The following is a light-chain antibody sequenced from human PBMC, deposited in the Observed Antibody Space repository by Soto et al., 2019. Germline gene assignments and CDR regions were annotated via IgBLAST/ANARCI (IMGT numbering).Light chain of an antibody. CDR3: QHYSSVWA. CDR1: QSISRG. Sequence: DIQMTQSPSTLSSSVGDRVTSTCRASQSISRGLAWYQQKPGKAPNRLIYDASTLESGVPSRFSGSGSGTEFTLTISCLHPDDFATYYGQHYSSVWAFGQGTKVDIK. J-gene: IGKJ1*01. V-gene: IGKV1-5*01. CDR2: DAS.